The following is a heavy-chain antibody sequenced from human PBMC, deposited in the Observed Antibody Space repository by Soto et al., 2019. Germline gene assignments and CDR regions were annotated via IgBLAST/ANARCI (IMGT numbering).Heavy chain of an antibody. CDR3: ARIPYYYDSSGYFDY. Sequence: PSETLSLTCTVSGGSISSYYWSWIRQPPGKGLEWIGYIYYSGSTNYNPSLKSRVTISVDTSKNQFSLKLSSVTAADTAVYYCARIPYYYDSSGYFDYWGQGTLVTVPQ. J-gene: IGHJ4*02. V-gene: IGHV4-59*01. D-gene: IGHD3-22*01. CDR2: IYYSGST. CDR1: GGSISSYY.